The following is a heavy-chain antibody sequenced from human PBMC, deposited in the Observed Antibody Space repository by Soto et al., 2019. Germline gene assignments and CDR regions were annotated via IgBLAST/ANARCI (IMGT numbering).Heavy chain of an antibody. CDR3: ARAVFVEWLLTGFDP. CDR1: GYTFTSSG. J-gene: IGHJ5*02. CDR2: ISAYNGNT. Sequence: GAPVQVSCKASGYTFTSSGISWVRQAPGQGLERMGWISAYNGNTNYAQKLQCRVTMTTDPSTSTAYMELRSVRSDDTAVYYCARAVFVEWLLTGFDPWGQGTLVTVSS. D-gene: IGHD3-3*01. V-gene: IGHV1-18*01.